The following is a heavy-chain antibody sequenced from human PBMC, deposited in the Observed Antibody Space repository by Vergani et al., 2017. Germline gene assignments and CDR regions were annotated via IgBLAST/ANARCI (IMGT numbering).Heavy chain of an antibody. D-gene: IGHD2-21*01. CDR1: GFTFSSYW. V-gene: IGHV3-74*01. CDR3: ARDFNGGDGMDV. CDR2: INSDGSST. Sequence: EVQLVESGGGLVQPGGSLRLSCAASGFTFSSYWMHWVRQAPGKGLVWVSRINSDGSSTSYADSVKGRFTISRDNAKNTLDLQMNSLRAEDTAVYYCARDFNGGDGMDVWGQGTTVTVSS. J-gene: IGHJ6*02.